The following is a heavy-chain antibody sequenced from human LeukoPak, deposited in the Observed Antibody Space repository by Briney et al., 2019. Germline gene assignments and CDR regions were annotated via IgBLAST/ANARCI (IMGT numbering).Heavy chain of an antibody. J-gene: IGHJ4*02. Sequence: GASVKVSCKSSGYTFTGYYMRWVRQAPGQGLEWMVWINPNSGGTNYAQKFQGRVTMTRDTSISTAYMELSRLRSDDTAVYYCARDRPYYDSSGYYLFDYWGQGTLVTVSS. CDR1: GYTFTGYY. V-gene: IGHV1-2*02. CDR3: ARDRPYYDSSGYYLFDY. D-gene: IGHD3-22*01. CDR2: INPNSGGT.